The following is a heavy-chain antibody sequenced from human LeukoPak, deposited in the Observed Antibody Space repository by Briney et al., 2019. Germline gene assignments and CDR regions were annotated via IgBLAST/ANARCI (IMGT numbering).Heavy chain of an antibody. CDR3: AKRGVVIRVILVGFHKEAYYFDS. D-gene: IGHD3-22*01. Sequence: GGSLRLSCAVSGITLSNYGMSWVRQAPGKGLEWVAGISYSGGRTNYADSVKGRFTISRDNPKNTLYLQMNSLRAEDTAVYFCAKRGVVIRVILVGFHKEAYYFDSWGQGALVTVSS. CDR1: GITLSNYG. J-gene: IGHJ4*02. V-gene: IGHV3-23*01. CDR2: ISYSGGRT.